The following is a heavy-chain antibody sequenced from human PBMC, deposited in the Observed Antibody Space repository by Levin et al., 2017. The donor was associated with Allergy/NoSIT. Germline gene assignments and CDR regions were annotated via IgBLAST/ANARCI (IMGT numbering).Heavy chain of an antibody. CDR2: IYYSGST. CDR3: AREDGSTYDF. V-gene: IGHV4-31*03. CDR1: GGSISGGGYH. Sequence: SETLSPTCTVSGGSISGGGYHWTWILQHPEKGLEWIGYIYYSGSTFYNPSLKSRLMISVDTSKNQFSMNVSSVTAADTAVYSCAREDGSTYDFWGQGALVTVAS. D-gene: IGHD2-2*03. J-gene: IGHJ4*02.